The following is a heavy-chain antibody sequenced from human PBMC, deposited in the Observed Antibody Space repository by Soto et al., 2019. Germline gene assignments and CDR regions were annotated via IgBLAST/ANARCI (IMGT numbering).Heavy chain of an antibody. D-gene: IGHD2-15*01. CDR1: GGSISSGGYY. J-gene: IGHJ4*02. CDR3: ARVGSGGSSFDY. CDR2: IYYSGST. V-gene: IGHV4-31*02. Sequence: LCGGSISSGGYYWSWIRQHPGKGLEWIGYIYYSGSTYYNPSLKSRVTISVDTSKNQFSLKLSSVTAADTAVYYCARVGSGGSSFDYWGQGTLVTVSS.